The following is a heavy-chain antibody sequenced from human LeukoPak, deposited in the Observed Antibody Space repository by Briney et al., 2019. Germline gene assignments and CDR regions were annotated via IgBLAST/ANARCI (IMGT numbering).Heavy chain of an antibody. CDR3: ARVTEYSGSYYPYFDY. D-gene: IGHD1-26*01. Sequence: GGSLRLSCAASGFTFSSYWMSWVRQAPGKGLEWVANIKQDGSEKYYVDSVKGRFTISRDNAKNSLYLQMNSLRAEDTAVYYCARVTEYSGSYYPYFDYWGQGTLVTVSS. CDR1: GFTFSSYW. V-gene: IGHV3-7*01. J-gene: IGHJ4*02. CDR2: IKQDGSEK.